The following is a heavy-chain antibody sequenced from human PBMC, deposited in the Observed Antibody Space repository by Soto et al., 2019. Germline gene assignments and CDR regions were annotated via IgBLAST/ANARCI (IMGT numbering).Heavy chain of an antibody. J-gene: IGHJ4*02. V-gene: IGHV3-23*01. CDR2: SSAIGAGT. D-gene: IGHD1-7*01. Sequence: EVQLLESGGGLVQRGGSLSLSFPAPGSTFTGNALPWVRRPPGKGREGVSFSSAIGAGTYYADSVKGRFTISRDNSKNTLYLQMTSLRADDTAVYYCAKDRRAGGNYGFYSDFWGQGALVIVSS. CDR3: AKDRRAGGNYGFYSDF. CDR1: GSTFTGNA.